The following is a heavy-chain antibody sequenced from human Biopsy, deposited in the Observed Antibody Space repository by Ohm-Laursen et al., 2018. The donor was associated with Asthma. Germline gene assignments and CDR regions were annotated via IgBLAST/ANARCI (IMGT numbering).Heavy chain of an antibody. CDR2: MYHSGSP. D-gene: IGHD3-22*01. J-gene: IGHJ4*02. CDR3: VRHQYSSSWSTFDY. CDR1: GGSITSSSYY. V-gene: IGHV4-39*01. Sequence: SETLSLTWTVSGGSITSSSYYWGWIRQPPGKGMEWIGSMYHSGSPYYHPSLKSRATISVDTSKNQLSLRMSFVTAADTAVYFCVRHQYSSSWSTFDYWGQGALVTVSS.